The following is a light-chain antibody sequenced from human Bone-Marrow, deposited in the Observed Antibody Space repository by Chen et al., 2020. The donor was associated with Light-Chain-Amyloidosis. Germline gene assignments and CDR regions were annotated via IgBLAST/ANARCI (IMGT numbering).Light chain of an antibody. CDR3: QVWDRSSDRPV. J-gene: IGLJ3*02. CDR2: DDS. CDR1: NIGSKS. V-gene: IGLV3-21*02. Sequence: SYVLTQPSSVSAAPGQTATISCGGNNIGSKSVHWYQQTPGQATLLVVYDDSDRPSGIPERLSGSNSGNTATLTISRVEAGDEADYYCQVWDRSSDRPVFGGGTKLTVL.